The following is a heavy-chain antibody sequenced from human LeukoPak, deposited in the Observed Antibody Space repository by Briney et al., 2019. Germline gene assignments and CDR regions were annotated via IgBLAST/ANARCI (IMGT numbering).Heavy chain of an antibody. D-gene: IGHD1-1*01. CDR1: GYTFTGYY. J-gene: IGHJ3*02. V-gene: IGHV1-46*01. Sequence: ASVKVSCKASGYTFTGYYMHWVRQAPGQGLEWMGIINPSGGSTSYAQKFQGRVTMTRDTSISTAHMELTSLRPDDTAVYYCASHLLSLQQLVLGDASDIWGPGTMVTVSS. CDR3: ASHLLSLQQLVLGDASDI. CDR2: INPSGGST.